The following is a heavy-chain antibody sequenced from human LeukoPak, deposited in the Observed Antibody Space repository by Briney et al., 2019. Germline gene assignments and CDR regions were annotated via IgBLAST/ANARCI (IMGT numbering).Heavy chain of an antibody. D-gene: IGHD6-6*01. CDR2: MNHSGSA. Sequence: PSETLSLTSAVSGGSSRGYNWNWIRQPPGKGLGTIGEMNHSGSANYKAALKSRVTISVDTSKIHFSLKLNSVTAADTAVYYCARGLPRGYSISSGWFDPWGQGTLVTVSS. V-gene: IGHV4-34*01. J-gene: IGHJ5*02. CDR3: ARGLPRGYSISSGWFDP. CDR1: GGSSRGYN.